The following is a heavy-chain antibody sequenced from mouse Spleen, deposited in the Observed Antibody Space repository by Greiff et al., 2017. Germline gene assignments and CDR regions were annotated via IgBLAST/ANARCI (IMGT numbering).Heavy chain of an antibody. D-gene: IGHD2-5*01. CDR3: ARDGAYSNYWYFDV. V-gene: IGHV5-4*01. Sequence: EVQGVESGGGLVKPGGSLKLSCAASGFTFSSYAMSWVRQTPEKRLEWVATISDGGSYTYYPGNVKGRFTISRDNAKNNLYLQMSHLKSEDTAMYYCARDGAYSNYWYFDVWGTGTTVTVSS. CDR2: ISDGGSYT. CDR1: GFTFSSYA. J-gene: IGHJ1*03.